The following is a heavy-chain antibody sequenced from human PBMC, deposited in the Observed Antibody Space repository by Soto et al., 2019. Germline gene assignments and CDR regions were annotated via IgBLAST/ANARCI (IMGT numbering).Heavy chain of an antibody. CDR3: TRGGVATRTFDY. CDR1: GYSITSYW. D-gene: IGHD3-3*01. J-gene: IGHJ4*02. Sequence: GESLKISCKASGYSITSYWIAWVRQMPGQGLEWMGIIFPDDSDTRYSPSFQGQVTTSADKSISTAYVQWSSLKASDTAMYYCTRGGVATRTFDYWGQGTLVTVS. V-gene: IGHV5-51*01. CDR2: IFPDDSDT.